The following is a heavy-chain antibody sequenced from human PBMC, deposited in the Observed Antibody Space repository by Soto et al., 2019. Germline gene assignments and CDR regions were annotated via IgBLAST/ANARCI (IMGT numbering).Heavy chain of an antibody. Sequence: GVSVKVSCKASGGTFISYAISWVRQAPGQGLEWMGGIIPIFGTANYAQKFQGRVTITADESTSTAYMELSSLRSEDTAVYYCALCSSTSCYYYYGMDVWGQGTTVTVSS. CDR1: GGTFISYA. CDR3: ALCSSTSCYYYYGMDV. D-gene: IGHD2-2*01. V-gene: IGHV1-69*13. J-gene: IGHJ6*02. CDR2: IIPIFGTA.